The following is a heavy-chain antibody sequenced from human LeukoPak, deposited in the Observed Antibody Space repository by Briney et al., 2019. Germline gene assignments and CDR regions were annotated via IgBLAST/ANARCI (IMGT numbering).Heavy chain of an antibody. V-gene: IGHV3-23*01. CDR2: ISGSGGST. CDR1: GFTFSSYA. J-gene: IGHJ4*02. CDR3: ASRGKSYYDFWSGYKPSPHFDY. D-gene: IGHD3-3*01. Sequence: GGSLRLSCAASGFTFSSYAMSWVRQAPGKGLEWVSAISGSGGSTYYADSVKGRFTISRDNSKNTLYLQMNSLRAEDTAVYYCASRGKSYYDFWSGYKPSPHFDYWGQGTLVTVSS.